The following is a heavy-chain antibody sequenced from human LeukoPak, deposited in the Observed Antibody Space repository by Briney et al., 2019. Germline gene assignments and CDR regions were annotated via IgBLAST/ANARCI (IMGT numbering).Heavy chain of an antibody. J-gene: IGHJ4*02. D-gene: IGHD6-13*01. CDR1: GFTISSKK. CDR3: ARDPQSSQQLVSY. V-gene: IGHV3-53*01. Sequence: PAGSLRLSYAASGFTISSKKMTWGRPAPGRGREWVSVIYSDGSTYYADSVKGRVTISRDNSKNTLYLQMNSLRAEDTAVYYCARDPQSSQQLVSYWGQGTLVTVST. CDR2: IYSDGST.